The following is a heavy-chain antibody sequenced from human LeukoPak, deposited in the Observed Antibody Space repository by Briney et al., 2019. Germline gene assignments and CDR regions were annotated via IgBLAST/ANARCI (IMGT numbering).Heavy chain of an antibody. Sequence: ASVKVSCKASGYTFTSYGISWVRRAPGQGLEWMGWISAYNGNTNYAQKLQGRVTMTTDTSTSTAYMELRSLRSDDTAVYYCASTLHPFTTFEIAAAGTPSHYYYYIDVWGKGNPGHRLL. CDR2: ISAYNGNT. CDR1: GYTFTSYG. V-gene: IGHV1-18*01. J-gene: IGHJ6*03. CDR3: ASTLHPFTTFEIAAAGTPSHYYYYIDV. D-gene: IGHD6-13*01.